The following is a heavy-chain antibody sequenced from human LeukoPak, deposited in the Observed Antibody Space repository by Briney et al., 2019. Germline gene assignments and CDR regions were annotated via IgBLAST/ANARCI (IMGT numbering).Heavy chain of an antibody. CDR2: IYYSGNT. J-gene: IGHJ5*02. D-gene: IGHD4-17*01. V-gene: IGHV4-59*01. CDR1: GGSISSYY. CDR3: ARGMTTVTTHPNWFDP. Sequence: PSETLSLTCTVSGGSISSYYWSWIRQPPGKGLEWIGYIYYSGNTNYNPSLKSRVTISVDTSKNQFSLKLSSVTAADTAVYYCARGMTTVTTHPNWFDPWGQGTLVTVSS.